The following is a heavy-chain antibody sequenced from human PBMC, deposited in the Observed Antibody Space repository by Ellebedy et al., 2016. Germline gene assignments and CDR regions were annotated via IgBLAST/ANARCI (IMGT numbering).Heavy chain of an antibody. V-gene: IGHV3-21*01. CDR2: ISSSSSYI. D-gene: IGHD1-1*01. J-gene: IGHJ4*02. CDR3: ARCMGWNDGVRGYYFDY. CDR1: GFTFSSYS. Sequence: GESLKISCAASGFTFSSYSMNWVRRAPGKGLEWVSSISSSSSYIYYADSVKGRFTISRDNAKNSLYLQMNSLRAEDTAVYYCARCMGWNDGVRGYYFDYWGQGTLVTVSS.